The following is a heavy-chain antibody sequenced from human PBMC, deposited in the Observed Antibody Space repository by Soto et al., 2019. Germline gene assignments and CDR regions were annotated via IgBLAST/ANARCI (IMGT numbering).Heavy chain of an antibody. V-gene: IGHV3-23*01. CDR3: ESVGAVTAKYYFDY. J-gene: IGHJ4*02. D-gene: IGHD2-21*02. CDR1: GFTFSSYA. Sequence: EVQLLESGGGLVQPGGSLRLSCAASGFTFSSYAMSWVRQAPGKGLEWVSAISGSGGSTYYADSVKGRFTISRDNSKNTLYLQMNSLRAEDTAVYYCESVGAVTAKYYFDYWGQGTLVTVS. CDR2: ISGSGGST.